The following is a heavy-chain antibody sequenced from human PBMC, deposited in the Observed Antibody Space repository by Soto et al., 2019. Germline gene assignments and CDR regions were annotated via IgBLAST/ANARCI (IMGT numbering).Heavy chain of an antibody. CDR1: GFTFSIYS. J-gene: IGHJ6*02. D-gene: IGHD5-12*01. V-gene: IGHV3-23*01. Sequence: EVQLLESGGGLVQPGGSLRLSCAASGFTFSIYSMGWVRQAPGKGLEWVSSINGGGTSTYYADSVKGRFTVYRDNSKNTMFLQMDSLRAGETAVFYCAKLATVAVYYYYYHARDVWGQGTTVTVSS. CDR2: INGGGTST. CDR3: AKLATVAVYYYYYHARDV.